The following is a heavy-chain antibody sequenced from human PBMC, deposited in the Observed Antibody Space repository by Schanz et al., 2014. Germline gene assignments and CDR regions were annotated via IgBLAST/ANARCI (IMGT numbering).Heavy chain of an antibody. J-gene: IGHJ4*02. D-gene: IGHD6-13*01. CDR1: GFTFSSYW. CDR2: INGDGSST. Sequence: EVQLVESGGELVQPGGSLRLSCAASGFTFSSYWMHWVRQVPGKGPVWVSRINGDGSSTLYADSVKGRFTISRDNAKNTLYLQMNSLRAEDTAVYYCARDLRNSRPSYYDHWGQGTLVTVSA. CDR3: ARDLRNSRPSYYDH. V-gene: IGHV3-74*01.